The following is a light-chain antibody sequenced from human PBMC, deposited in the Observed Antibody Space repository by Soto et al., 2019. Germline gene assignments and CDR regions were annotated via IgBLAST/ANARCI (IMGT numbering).Light chain of an antibody. Sequence: EIVMTQSPATLSVSPGERATLSFRASQSVRSNLAWYQQKPGQAPRLLIYDASDRATGIPARFSGSGSGTDFTVTISRLEPEDFAVYYCQQRSNWPTFGQGTRLEIK. CDR3: QQRSNWPT. CDR1: QSVRSN. V-gene: IGKV3-11*01. CDR2: DAS. J-gene: IGKJ5*01.